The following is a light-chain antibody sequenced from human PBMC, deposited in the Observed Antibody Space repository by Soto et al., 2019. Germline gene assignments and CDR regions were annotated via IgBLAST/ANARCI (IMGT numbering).Light chain of an antibody. CDR1: QSVRSSY. Sequence: EIVLTQSPATLSFSPGERATLSCRASQSVRSSYLAWYQQKPGQATRLLIYGASSRATGIPDRFSGSGSGTDFTLTISRLVLEDVAVYLCHEYDSSPLIFGGGTKGEIK. V-gene: IGKV3-20*01. J-gene: IGKJ4*01. CDR3: HEYDSSPLI. CDR2: GAS.